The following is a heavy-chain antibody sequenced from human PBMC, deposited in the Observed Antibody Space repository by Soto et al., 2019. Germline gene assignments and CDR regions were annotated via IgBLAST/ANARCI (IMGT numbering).Heavy chain of an antibody. CDR1: GFTFTSSA. Sequence: QLQLVQSGPEVKKPGTSVKVSCKASGFTFTSSAMQWVRQARGQRLEWIGWIVVGSGNTNYAQKFQERVTITRDMSTSTAYMELSGLRSEDTAVYYCAAGLPYYYDSSGYSYAFDIWGQGTMVTVSS. CDR2: IVVGSGNT. J-gene: IGHJ3*02. CDR3: AAGLPYYYDSSGYSYAFDI. D-gene: IGHD3-22*01. V-gene: IGHV1-58*02.